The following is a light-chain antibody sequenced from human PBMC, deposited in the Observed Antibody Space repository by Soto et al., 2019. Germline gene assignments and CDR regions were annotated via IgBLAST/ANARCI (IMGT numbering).Light chain of an antibody. CDR1: QSIHTS. Sequence: VLTQSAATLSLSPGETATLSCRASQSIHTSLAWYQQEPGLPPRLVVYDSTLGANGVPDRFGGSRSGTEFTLTINNLEPEDFAVYYCQQRNVWPPNTSGQGARLEI. CDR3: QQRNVWPPNT. CDR2: DST. V-gene: IGKV3-11*01. J-gene: IGKJ5*01.